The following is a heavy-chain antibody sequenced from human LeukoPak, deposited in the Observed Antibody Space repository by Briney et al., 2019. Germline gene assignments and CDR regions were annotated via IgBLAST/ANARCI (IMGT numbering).Heavy chain of an antibody. CDR3: ARARITMMAFDV. CDR1: GYTFTSFD. CDR2: TNPNNGNT. J-gene: IGHJ3*01. V-gene: IGHV1-8*01. D-gene: IGHD3-22*01. Sequence: ASVKVSCKASGYTFTSFDINWVRQATGQGLEWMGWTNPNNGNTGFVQKFQGRVTMTRNTPISTAYMELSSLRSDDTAVYYCARARITMMAFDVWGQGTVVTVSS.